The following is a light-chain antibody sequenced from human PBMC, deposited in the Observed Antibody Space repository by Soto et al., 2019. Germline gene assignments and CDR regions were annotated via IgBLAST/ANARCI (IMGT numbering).Light chain of an antibody. Sequence: EIVMTQSPATLSVSPGESATLSCRASQSIRNDLAWYQQKPGQAPRLLISDSSTRATTIPARFNGSGSGTEFSLAISNLQSEDFAVYYCHQHNTWPLTFGGGTKVEIK. CDR3: HQHNTWPLT. CDR1: QSIRND. V-gene: IGKV3-15*01. CDR2: DSS. J-gene: IGKJ4*01.